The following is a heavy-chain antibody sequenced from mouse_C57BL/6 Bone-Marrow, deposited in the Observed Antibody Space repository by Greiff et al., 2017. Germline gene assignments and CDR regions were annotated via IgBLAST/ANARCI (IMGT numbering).Heavy chain of an antibody. Sequence: QVQLKESGPELVKPGASVKISCKASGYAFSSSWMNWVKQRPGKGLEWIGRIYPGDGDTNYNGKFKGKATLTADKSSSTAYMQLSSLTSEDSAVYFCARVLYYSGSRRCYAMDYWGQGTSVTVSS. CDR1: GYAFSSSW. J-gene: IGHJ4*01. CDR3: ARVLYYSGSRRCYAMDY. CDR2: IYPGDGDT. V-gene: IGHV1-82*01. D-gene: IGHD1-1*01.